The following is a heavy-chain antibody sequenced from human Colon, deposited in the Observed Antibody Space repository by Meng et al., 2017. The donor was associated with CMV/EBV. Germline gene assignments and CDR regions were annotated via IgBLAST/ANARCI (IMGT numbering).Heavy chain of an antibody. CDR3: ATVTGTLDPFHY. Sequence: EAQVLESGGCLLRRGGSLRLSCAASGFIFNNYALAWVRQAPGKGLEWVSSISASGATTYYADSVRGRFTISRDNSRDTVYLQMTSPRAEDTAVYYCATVTGTLDPFHYWGQGTLVTVSS. CDR1: GFIFNNYA. CDR2: ISASGATT. D-gene: IGHD1-1*01. V-gene: IGHV3-23*01. J-gene: IGHJ4*02.